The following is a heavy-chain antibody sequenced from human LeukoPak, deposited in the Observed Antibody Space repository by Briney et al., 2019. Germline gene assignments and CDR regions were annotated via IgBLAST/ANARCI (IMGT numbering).Heavy chain of an antibody. V-gene: IGHV4-34*01. CDR1: GRSFNRYY. D-gene: IGHD3-10*01. Sequence: SHTLSLPYAVYGRSFNRYYWRWIRQPPGKGLEWIGEINHSRSTNYYPSLKRRATTSVGASKNQFSLELSFGTAADTAVYYCASFTLYGAGSPRFDPGGEGTLVTVSS. CDR2: INHSRST. CDR3: ASFTLYGAGSPRFDP. J-gene: IGHJ5*02.